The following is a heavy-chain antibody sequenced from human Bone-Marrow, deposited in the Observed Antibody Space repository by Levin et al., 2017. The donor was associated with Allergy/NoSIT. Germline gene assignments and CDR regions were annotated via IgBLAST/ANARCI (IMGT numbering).Heavy chain of an antibody. J-gene: IGHJ3*02. CDR2: IYYSGST. CDR1: GGSISSSSYY. D-gene: IGHD6-19*01. Sequence: PSETLSLTCTVSGGSISSSSYYWGWIRQPPGKGLEWIGSIYYSGSTYYNPSLKSRVTISVDTSKNQFSLKLSSVTAADTAVYYCARTTANIIAVAGIDGDAFDIWGQGTMVTVSS. V-gene: IGHV4-39*01. CDR3: ARTTANIIAVAGIDGDAFDI.